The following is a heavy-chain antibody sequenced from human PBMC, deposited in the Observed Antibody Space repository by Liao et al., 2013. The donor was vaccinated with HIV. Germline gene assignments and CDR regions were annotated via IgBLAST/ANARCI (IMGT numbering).Heavy chain of an antibody. J-gene: IGHJ4*02. V-gene: IGHV4-34*01. Sequence: QVQLQQWGAGLLKPSETLSLTCAVYGGSFNGYFWSWIRQPPGKGLEWIGEINHSGSTNYNPSLKSRVTISVDTSKNQFSLKLSSVTAADTAVYFCARARHLRVGPDRRQPLEVWGLGTLVTVSS. CDR1: GGSFNGYF. D-gene: IGHD2-2*01. CDR2: INHSGST. CDR3: ARARHLRVGPDRRQPLEV.